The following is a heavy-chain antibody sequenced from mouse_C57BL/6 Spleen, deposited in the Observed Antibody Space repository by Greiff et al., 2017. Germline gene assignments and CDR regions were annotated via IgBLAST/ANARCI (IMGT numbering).Heavy chain of an antibody. CDR2: IYPGSGNT. D-gene: IGHD4-1*01. J-gene: IGHJ1*03. V-gene: IGHV1-76*01. Sequence: VQRVESGAELVRPGASVKLSCKASGYTFTDYYINWVKQRPGQGLEWIARIYPGSGNTYYNEKFKGKATLTAEKSSSTAYMQLSSLTSEDSAVYFCARFELGRGYFDVWGTGTTVTVSS. CDR3: ARFELGRGYFDV. CDR1: GYTFTDYY.